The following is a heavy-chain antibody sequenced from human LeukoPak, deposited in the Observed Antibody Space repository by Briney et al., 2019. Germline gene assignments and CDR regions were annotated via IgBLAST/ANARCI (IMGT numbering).Heavy chain of an antibody. CDR1: GGSISSSGYY. J-gene: IGHJ5*02. CDR2: IYYSGSI. Sequence: SETLSLTCTVSGGSISSSGYYWGWIRQPPGKGLEWIASIYYSGSIYYNPSLKSRVTISVDTSKNQLSLKLSSLTAADTAVYYCARHEYSGSYYGLSWFDPWGQGTLVTVSS. V-gene: IGHV4-39*01. CDR3: ARHEYSGSYYGLSWFDP. D-gene: IGHD1-26*01.